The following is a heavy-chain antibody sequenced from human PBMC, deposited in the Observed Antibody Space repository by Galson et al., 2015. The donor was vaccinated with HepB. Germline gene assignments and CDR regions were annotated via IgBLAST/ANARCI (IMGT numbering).Heavy chain of an antibody. CDR2: ISYDGSNK. CDR1: GFTFSSYG. Sequence: LRLSCAASGFTFSSYGMHWVRQAPGKGLEWVAVISYDGSNKYYADSVKGRFTISRDNSKNTLYLQMNSLRAEDTAVYYCAKLHDSGGVDYWGQGTLVTVSS. D-gene: IGHD3-10*01. CDR3: AKLHDSGGVDY. V-gene: IGHV3-30*18. J-gene: IGHJ4*02.